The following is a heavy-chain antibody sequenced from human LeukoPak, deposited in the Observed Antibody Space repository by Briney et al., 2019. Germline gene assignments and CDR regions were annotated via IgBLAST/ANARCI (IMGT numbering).Heavy chain of an antibody. CDR1: GGSISSSSYY. CDR2: IYYSGST. Sequence: SSETLSLTCPVSGGSISSSSYYWGWIRQPPGKGLEWIGSIYYSGSTYYNPSLKSRVTISVDTSKNQFSLKLSSVTAADTAVYYCARSYDYVWGSHRNWFDPWGQGTLVTVSS. CDR3: ARSYDYVWGSHRNWFDP. V-gene: IGHV4-39*01. J-gene: IGHJ5*02. D-gene: IGHD3-16*02.